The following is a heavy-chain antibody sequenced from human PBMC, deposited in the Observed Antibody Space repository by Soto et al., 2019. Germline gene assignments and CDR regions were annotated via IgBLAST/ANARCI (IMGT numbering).Heavy chain of an antibody. CDR3: ARDRGDCSSVSCYGSFYYGMDV. Sequence: EVQLVETGGGLIQPGGSLRLSCAASGFIVSSHYMSWVRQAPGKGLEWVSAIYSGGSTYYTDSVEGRFTISRDVSKNILYLQMNSLRADDTAVHYCARDRGDCSSVSCYGSFYYGMDVWGQGTTVIVSS. CDR1: GFIVSSHY. D-gene: IGHD2-2*01. CDR2: IYSGGST. V-gene: IGHV3-53*02. J-gene: IGHJ6*02.